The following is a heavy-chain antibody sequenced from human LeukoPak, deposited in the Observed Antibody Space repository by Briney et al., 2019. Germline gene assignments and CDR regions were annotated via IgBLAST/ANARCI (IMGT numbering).Heavy chain of an antibody. V-gene: IGHV6-1*01. D-gene: IGHD5-18*01. CDR2: TYYRSKWYN. CDR1: GDSVSTNSAT. Sequence: SQTLSLTCAISGDSVSTNSATWTWLRQSPSRGLEWLGRTYYRSKWYNDYAVSVKSRITINPDTSKNQFSLQLNSVTPEDTAVYYCAREGHSYGQNFDYWGQGTLVTVSS. CDR3: AREGHSYGQNFDY. J-gene: IGHJ4*02.